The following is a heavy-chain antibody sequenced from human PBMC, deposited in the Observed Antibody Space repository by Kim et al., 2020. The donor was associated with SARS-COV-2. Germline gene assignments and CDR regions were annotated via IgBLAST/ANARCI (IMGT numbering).Heavy chain of an antibody. CDR3: VSGLQGGKLFDY. Sequence: YYADSVKGRFTISRDNSKNTVYLQMNSLRAEDTAVYYCVSGLQGGKLFDYWGQGTLVAVSS. V-gene: IGHV3-23*01. D-gene: IGHD2-15*01. J-gene: IGHJ4*02.